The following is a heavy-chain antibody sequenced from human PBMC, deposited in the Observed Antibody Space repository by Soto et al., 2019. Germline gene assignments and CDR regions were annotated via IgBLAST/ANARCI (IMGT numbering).Heavy chain of an antibody. CDR2: TFNGGST. J-gene: IGHJ5*02. CDR3: AKTLSNWFDP. Sequence: PSETLSLPCTACGGSISVYYWSWIRQSPGKGLEWIGYTFNGGSTEYNVSLTSRVTISVDASKNQFSLTMTSVTAEDAALNCCAKTLSNWFDPWGPGRLVTVSS. V-gene: IGHV4-59*01. D-gene: IGHD3-16*01. CDR1: GGSISVYY.